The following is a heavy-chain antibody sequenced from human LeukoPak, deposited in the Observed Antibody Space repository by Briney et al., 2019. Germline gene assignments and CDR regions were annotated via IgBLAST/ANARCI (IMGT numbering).Heavy chain of an antibody. CDR2: IFQDGSQK. CDR3: ARNEKWGRDY. J-gene: IGHJ4*02. D-gene: IGHD1-26*01. Sequence: GGSLRLSCVASGFTFSSYWMSWVRQAPGKGLEWVANIFQDGSQKYYVDSVKGRFTISRDNGKNSLYLQMNSLRAEDTAVYYCARNEKWGRDYWGQGTLVTVSS. V-gene: IGHV3-7*03. CDR1: GFTFSSYW.